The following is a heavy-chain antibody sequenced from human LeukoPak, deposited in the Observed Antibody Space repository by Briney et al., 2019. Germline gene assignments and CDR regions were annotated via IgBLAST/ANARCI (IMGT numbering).Heavy chain of an antibody. J-gene: IGHJ4*02. V-gene: IGHV3-74*01. CDR3: ANFGGDSSGYYYPLDY. CDR2: INSDGSST. CDR1: GFTFSSYW. Sequence: GGSLRLSCAASGFTFSSYWMHWVRQAPGKGLVWVSRINSDGSSTSYADSVKGRLTISRDNSKNTLYLQMNSLRAEDTAVYYCANFGGDSSGYYYPLDYWGQGTLVTVSS. D-gene: IGHD3-22*01.